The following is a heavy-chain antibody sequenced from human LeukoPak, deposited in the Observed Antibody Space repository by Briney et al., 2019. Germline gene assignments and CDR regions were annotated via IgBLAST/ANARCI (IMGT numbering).Heavy chain of an antibody. D-gene: IGHD2-2*02. V-gene: IGHV1-18*01. CDR1: GYTFTSYG. J-gene: IGHJ4*02. Sequence: VASVKVSCKASGYTFTSYGISWVRQAPGQGLEWVGWISAYNGNTNYAQKLQGRVTMTTDTSTSTAYMELRSLRSDDTAVYYCARSGPKRFGYCSSTSCYNYWGQGTLVTVSS. CDR3: ARSGPKRFGYCSSTSCYNY. CDR2: ISAYNGNT.